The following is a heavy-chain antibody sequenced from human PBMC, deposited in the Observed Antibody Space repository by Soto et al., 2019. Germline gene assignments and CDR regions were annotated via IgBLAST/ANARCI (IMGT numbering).Heavy chain of an antibody. V-gene: IGHV4-4*07. D-gene: IGHD3-10*01. J-gene: IGHJ6*02. Sequence: SETLSLTCTVSGGSISSYYWSWIRQPAGKGLEWIGRIYTSGSTNYNPSLKSRVTMSVDTSKNQFSLKLSSVTAADTAVYYCARDRGGTMVRGVINVYYYGMDVVGQGTTVTVSS. CDR2: IYTSGST. CDR3: ARDRGGTMVRGVINVYYYGMDV. CDR1: GGSISSYY.